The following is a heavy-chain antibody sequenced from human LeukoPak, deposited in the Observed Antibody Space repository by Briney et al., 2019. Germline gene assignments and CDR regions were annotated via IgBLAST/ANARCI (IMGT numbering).Heavy chain of an antibody. CDR3: ARTQSTVTTSDYFEY. V-gene: IGHV4-34*01. D-gene: IGHD4-17*01. Sequence: SETLSLTCAVYGGSFSGSYWSWIRQPPGKGLEWIGEINHSGSTNYNPSLKSRVTISSDTSKNQFSLKLSSVTAADTAVYYCARTQSTVTTSDYFEYWGQGTLVTVSS. CDR1: GGSFSGSY. J-gene: IGHJ4*02. CDR2: INHSGST.